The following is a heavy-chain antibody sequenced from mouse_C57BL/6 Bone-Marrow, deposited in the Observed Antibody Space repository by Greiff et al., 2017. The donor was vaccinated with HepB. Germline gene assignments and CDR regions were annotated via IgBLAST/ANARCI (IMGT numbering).Heavy chain of an antibody. CDR2: IDPENGDT. CDR3: TNYCARGAMDY. D-gene: IGHD1-1*01. V-gene: IGHV14-4*01. CDR1: GFNIKDDY. J-gene: IGHJ4*01. Sequence: VQLQQSGAELVRPGASVKLSCTASGFNIKDDYMHWVKQRPEQGLEWIGWIDPENGDTEYASKFQGKATITADTSSNTAYLQLSSLTSEDPAVYYCTNYCARGAMDYWGQGTSVTVSS.